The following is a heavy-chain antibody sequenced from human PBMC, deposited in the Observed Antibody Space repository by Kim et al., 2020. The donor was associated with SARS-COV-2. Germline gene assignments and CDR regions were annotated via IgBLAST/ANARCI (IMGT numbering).Heavy chain of an antibody. J-gene: IGHJ6*02. Sequence: GGSLRLSCAASGFTFSSYAMHWVRQAPGKGLEWVAVISYDGSNKYYADSVKGRFTISRDNSKNTLYLQMNSLRAEDTAVYYCARDHSGLGWEYYYYGMDVWGQGTTVTVFS. CDR2: ISYDGSNK. CDR3: ARDHSGLGWEYYYYGMDV. CDR1: GFTFSSYA. V-gene: IGHV3-30*04. D-gene: IGHD1-26*01.